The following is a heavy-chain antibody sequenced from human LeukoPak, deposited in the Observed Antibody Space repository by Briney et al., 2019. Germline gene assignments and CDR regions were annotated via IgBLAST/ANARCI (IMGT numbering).Heavy chain of an antibody. CDR2: MNPNSSNT. J-gene: IGHJ5*02. CDR1: GYTFTSYD. CDR3: ARGSITMVRGVPPFDP. V-gene: IGHV1-8*01. D-gene: IGHD3-10*01. Sequence: ASVKVSCKASGYTFTSYDINWVRQATGQGLEWMGWMNPNSSNTGYAQKFQGRVTMTRNTSISTAYMELSSLRSEDTAVYYCARGSITMVRGVPPFDPWGQGTLVTVSS.